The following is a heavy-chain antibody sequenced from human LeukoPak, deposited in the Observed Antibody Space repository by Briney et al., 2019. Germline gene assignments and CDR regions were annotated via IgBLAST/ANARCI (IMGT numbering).Heavy chain of an antibody. CDR3: AREYYDSSGYYQKTDY. J-gene: IGHJ4*02. V-gene: IGHV1-2*02. D-gene: IGHD3-22*01. CDR1: GYTFTSYG. CDR2: INPNSGGT. Sequence: ASVKVSCKASGYTFTSYGISWVRQAPGQGLEWMGWINPNSGGTNYAQKSQGRVTMTRDTSISTAYMELSRLRSDDTAVYYCAREYYDSSGYYQKTDYWGQGTLVTVSS.